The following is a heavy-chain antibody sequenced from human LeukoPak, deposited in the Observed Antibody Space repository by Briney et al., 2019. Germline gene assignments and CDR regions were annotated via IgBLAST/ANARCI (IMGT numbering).Heavy chain of an antibody. J-gene: IGHJ4*02. CDR3: ATVGGRWYDIDY. Sequence: ASVKVSCKVSGYTLTELSMHWVRQAPGKGLEWMGGFDPEDGETIYAQKFQGRVTMTEDTSTDTAYMELSSLRSEDTAVYYCATVGGRWYDIDYWSQGTLVTVSS. CDR1: GYTLTELS. D-gene: IGHD6-13*01. CDR2: FDPEDGET. V-gene: IGHV1-24*01.